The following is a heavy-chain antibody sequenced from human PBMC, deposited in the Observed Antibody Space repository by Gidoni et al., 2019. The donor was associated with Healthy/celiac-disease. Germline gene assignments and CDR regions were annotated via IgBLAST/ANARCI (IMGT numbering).Heavy chain of an antibody. J-gene: IGHJ4*02. CDR2: IWYDGSNK. CDR3: AREYYDSSGYYRY. V-gene: IGHV3-33*01. CDR1: GFTFSSYG. Sequence: QVQLVESGGGVVQPGRSLRLSCAASGFTFSSYGMHWVRQAPGKGLEWVAVIWYDGSNKYYADSVKGRFTISRDNSKNTLYLQMNSLRAEDTAVYYCAREYYDSSGYYRYWGQGTLVTVSS. D-gene: IGHD3-22*01.